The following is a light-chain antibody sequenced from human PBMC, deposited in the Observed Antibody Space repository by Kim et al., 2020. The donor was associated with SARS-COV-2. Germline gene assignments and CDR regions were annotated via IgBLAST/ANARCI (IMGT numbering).Light chain of an antibody. CDR2: AAS. V-gene: IGKV1-27*01. CDR1: HAISHY. J-gene: IGKJ1*01. CDR3: QKYDMAPWT. Sequence: DIQMTQSPSSLSASVGDRVTITCRASHAISHYLAWYQQKPGKVPKLLIYAASTLQSGVPSRFSGSGSGTDFTLTISSLQPEDVATYYCQKYDMAPWTFGQGTKVDIK.